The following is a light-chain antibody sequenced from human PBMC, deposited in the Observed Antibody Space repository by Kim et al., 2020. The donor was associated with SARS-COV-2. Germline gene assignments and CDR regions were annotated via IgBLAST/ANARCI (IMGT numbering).Light chain of an antibody. CDR1: SSNIGAGYD. J-gene: IGLJ2*01. V-gene: IGLV1-40*01. CDR2: GNN. CDR3: NSRDSNDNVV. Sequence: QSVLTQPPSVSGAPGQRVTISCTGRSSNIGAGYDVHWYQQFPGTAPRLLIYGNNNRPSGVPDRFSGSQSGTSASLAITGLQAEDEADYYCNSRDSNDNVVFGGGTQLTVL.